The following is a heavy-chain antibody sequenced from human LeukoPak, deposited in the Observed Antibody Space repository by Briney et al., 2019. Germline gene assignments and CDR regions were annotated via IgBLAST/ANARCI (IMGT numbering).Heavy chain of an antibody. CDR2: IYYSGST. J-gene: IGHJ5*02. V-gene: IGHV4-59*01. Sequence: PSETLSLTCTVSGGSISSYYWSWIRQPPGKGLEWIGYIYYSGSTNYNPSLKSRVTISVDTSKNQFSLKLSSVTAADTAVYYCARMWTRYDSSGRSRWFDPWGQGTLVTVSS. CDR3: ARMWTRYDSSGRSRWFDP. CDR1: GGSISSYY. D-gene: IGHD3-22*01.